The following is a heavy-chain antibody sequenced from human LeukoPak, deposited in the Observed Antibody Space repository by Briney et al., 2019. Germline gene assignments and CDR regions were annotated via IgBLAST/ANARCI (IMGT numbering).Heavy chain of an antibody. Sequence: SETLSLTCTVSGGSVSSGSYYWSWIRQPPGKGLEWIGYIYYSGSTNYNPSLKSRVTISVDTSKNQFSLNLSSVTAADTAVYYCARRAASAGYFDYWGQGALVTVSS. V-gene: IGHV4-61*01. CDR3: ARRAASAGYFDY. CDR1: GGSVSSGSYY. J-gene: IGHJ4*02. CDR2: IYYSGST. D-gene: IGHD6-13*01.